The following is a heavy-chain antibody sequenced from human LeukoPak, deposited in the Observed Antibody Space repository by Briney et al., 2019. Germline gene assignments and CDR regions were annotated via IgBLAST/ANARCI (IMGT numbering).Heavy chain of an antibody. CDR1: DFPVSDNY. Sequence: GGSLRLSCATSDFPVSDNYMSWARQAPGRGLEWVSVISNDGVTDYADSVKGRFTISRDDSNDTVFLQMSSLRPEDTAVYYCGGSGSYYTPSYYWGQGTLVTVSS. D-gene: IGHD3-10*01. CDR3: GGSGSYYTPSYY. CDR2: ISNDGVT. J-gene: IGHJ4*02. V-gene: IGHV3-53*01.